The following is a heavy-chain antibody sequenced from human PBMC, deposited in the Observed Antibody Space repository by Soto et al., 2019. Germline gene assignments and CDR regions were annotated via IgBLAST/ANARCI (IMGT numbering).Heavy chain of an antibody. D-gene: IGHD6-19*01. J-gene: IGHJ4*02. V-gene: IGHV3-9*01. CDR2: ISWNGGSI. CDR1: GFTFDDYA. CDR3: VGGRGRAVAGPPDY. Sequence: GGSLRLSCAASGFTFDDYAMHWVRQAPGKGLEWVSGISWNGGSIGYADSVKGRFTISRDNAKNSLYLQMNSLRAEDTALYYCVGGRGRAVAGPPDYWGQGTLVTVSS.